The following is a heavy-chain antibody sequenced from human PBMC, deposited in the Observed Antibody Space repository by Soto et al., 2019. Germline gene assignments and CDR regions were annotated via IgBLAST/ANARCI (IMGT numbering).Heavy chain of an antibody. Sequence: QVQVVESGGGVVQPGTSLRLSCAASGFTFSSYGMHWVRQAPGKGLEWVAVISYDGNNEYYADSLKGRITISRDKSKNTLYHQMNSLRAEDTAFYYCARDREVAGVFYFYGMYVWGQGTTVTVSS. J-gene: IGHJ6*01. CDR1: GFTFSSYG. V-gene: IGHV3-30*03. CDR3: ARDREVAGVFYFYGMYV. D-gene: IGHD6-19*01. CDR2: ISYDGNNE.